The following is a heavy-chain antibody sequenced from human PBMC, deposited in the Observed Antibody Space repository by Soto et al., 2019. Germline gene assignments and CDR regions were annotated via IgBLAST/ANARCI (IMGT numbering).Heavy chain of an antibody. CDR3: ARGGDYGDWFDP. J-gene: IGHJ5*02. CDR1: GFTFSSYG. V-gene: IGHV3-33*01. Sequence: QVQLVESGGGVVQPGRSLRLSCAASGFTFSSYGMHWVRQAPGKGLEWVAVIWYDGSNKYYADSVKGRFTISRDNSTNTLYLQMNSLRAEETAGYYCARGGDYGDWFDPWGQGTLVTVSS. CDR2: IWYDGSNK. D-gene: IGHD4-17*01.